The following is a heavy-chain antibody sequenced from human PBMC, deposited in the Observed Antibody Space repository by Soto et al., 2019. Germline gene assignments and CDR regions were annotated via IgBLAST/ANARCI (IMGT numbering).Heavy chain of an antibody. V-gene: IGHV3-23*01. CDR1: WFTFSHFS. J-gene: IGHJ4*02. Sequence: PGGSLRLSCAASWFTFSHFSLSWVRQAPGKGLEWVSAITGSGGDTYHADSVKGRFTISRDNSKNTLFLQMNRLRADDTAVYYCAKGSASGSRYYFDFWGQGTLVTVSS. D-gene: IGHD6-25*01. CDR2: ITGSGGDT. CDR3: AKGSASGSRYYFDF.